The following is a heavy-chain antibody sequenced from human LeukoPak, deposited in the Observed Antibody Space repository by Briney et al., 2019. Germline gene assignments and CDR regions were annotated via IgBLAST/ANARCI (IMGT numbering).Heavy chain of an antibody. V-gene: IGHV1-18*01. D-gene: IGHD7-27*01. Sequence: ASVNVSCKASGYTFTSYGISWVRQAPGQGLEWMGWISAYNGNTNYAQKLQGRVTMTTDTSTSTAYMELRSLRSDDTAVYYCARANGVTPVNWFDPWGQGTLVTVSS. CDR3: ARANGVTPVNWFDP. CDR2: ISAYNGNT. J-gene: IGHJ5*02. CDR1: GYTFTSYG.